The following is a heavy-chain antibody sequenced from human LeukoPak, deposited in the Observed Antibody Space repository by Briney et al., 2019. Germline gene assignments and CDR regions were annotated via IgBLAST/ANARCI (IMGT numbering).Heavy chain of an antibody. V-gene: IGHV5-51*01. Sequence: GESLKISCKGSGYSFTSYWIGWVRQMPGKGLDWMGIIYPGDSDTRYSPSFQGQVTISADKSISTAYLQWSSLKASDTAMYYCARSDNTVWFGESYAFDIWGQGTMVTVSS. D-gene: IGHD3-10*01. CDR3: ARSDNTVWFGESYAFDI. J-gene: IGHJ3*02. CDR1: GYSFTSYW. CDR2: IYPGDSDT.